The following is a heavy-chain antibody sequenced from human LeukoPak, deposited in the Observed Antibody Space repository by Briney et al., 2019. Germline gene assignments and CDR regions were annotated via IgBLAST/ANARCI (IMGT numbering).Heavy chain of an antibody. CDR1: GGTFSSYA. D-gene: IGHD3-3*01. J-gene: IGHJ1*01. V-gene: IGHV1-69*04. CDR2: IIPILGIA. CDR3: ARAAVEFWSGYSRGHEYFQH. Sequence: SVKVSCKASGGTFSSYAASWVRQAPGQGLEWMGRIIPILGIANYAQKFQGRVTITADKSTSTAYMELSSLRSEDTAVYYCARAAVEFWSGYSRGHEYFQHWGQGTLVTVSS.